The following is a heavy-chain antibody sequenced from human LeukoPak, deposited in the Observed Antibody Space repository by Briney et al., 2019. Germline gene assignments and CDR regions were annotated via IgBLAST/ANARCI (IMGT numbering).Heavy chain of an antibody. J-gene: IGHJ5*02. CDR2: MNPNSGNT. D-gene: IGHD3-10*01. CDR3: ARAREPRLLWFGELPDWFDP. V-gene: IGHV1-8*01. CDR1: GYTFTSYD. Sequence: ASVKVSCKASGYTFTSYDINWVRQATGQGLEWMGWMNPNSGNTGYAQKFQGRVTMTRNTSISTAYMELSSLRSEDTAVYYCARAREPRLLWFGELPDWFDPWGQGTLVTVSS.